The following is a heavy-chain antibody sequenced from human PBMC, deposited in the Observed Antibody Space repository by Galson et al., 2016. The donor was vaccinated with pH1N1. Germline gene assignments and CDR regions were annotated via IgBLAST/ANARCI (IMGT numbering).Heavy chain of an antibody. V-gene: IGHV3-11*01. CDR3: ARDHFGWAFDV. CDR2: ISGSDTTI. Sequence: LRLSCAASGFPFSHYYMGWIRQAPGKGLEWISYISGSDTTIYYADSVRGRFTISRDNAQNSLYLHMNSLRAEDTAVYYCARDHFGWAFDVWGQGTMVAVSP. J-gene: IGHJ3*01. D-gene: IGHD3-10*01. CDR1: GFPFSHYY.